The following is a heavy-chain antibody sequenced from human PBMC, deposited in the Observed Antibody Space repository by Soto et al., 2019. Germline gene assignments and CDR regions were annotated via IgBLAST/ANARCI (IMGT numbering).Heavy chain of an antibody. CDR1: GGSISSYY. Sequence: LSLTCTVSGGSISSYYWSWIRQPAGKGLEWIGRIYTSGSTNYNPSLKSRVTISVDTSKNQFSLKLSSVTAADTAVYYCARLSRPIFGVVIRRRKGLGWFDPWGQGTLVTVSS. D-gene: IGHD3-3*02. CDR3: ARLSRPIFGVVIRRRKGLGWFDP. J-gene: IGHJ5*02. V-gene: IGHV4-4*07. CDR2: IYTSGST.